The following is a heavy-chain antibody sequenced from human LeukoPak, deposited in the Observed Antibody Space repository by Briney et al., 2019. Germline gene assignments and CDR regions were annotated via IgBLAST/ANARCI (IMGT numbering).Heavy chain of an antibody. V-gene: IGHV1-3*01. Sequence: GASVKVSCKASGYTLTSYAMHWVRQAPGQRLEWMGWINAGNGNTKYSQKFQGRVTITRDTSASTAYMELSSLRSEDTAVYYCARDNAGYSSDHYYGMDVWGQGTTVTVSS. J-gene: IGHJ6*02. CDR1: GYTLTSYA. D-gene: IGHD6-19*01. CDR3: ARDNAGYSSDHYYGMDV. CDR2: INAGNGNT.